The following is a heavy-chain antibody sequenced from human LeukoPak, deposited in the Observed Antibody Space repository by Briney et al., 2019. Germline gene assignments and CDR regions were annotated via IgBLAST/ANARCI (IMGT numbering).Heavy chain of an antibody. V-gene: IGHV3-30*01. Sequence: GGSLRLSCAASGFTFSSYAMHWVRQAPGKGLEWVAVISYDGSNKYYVDSVKGRFTISRDNSKNTLYLQMNSLRAEDTAVYYCARDRRPYSSSGFDYWGQGTLVTVSS. D-gene: IGHD6-6*01. CDR2: ISYDGSNK. J-gene: IGHJ4*02. CDR1: GFTFSSYA. CDR3: ARDRRPYSSSGFDY.